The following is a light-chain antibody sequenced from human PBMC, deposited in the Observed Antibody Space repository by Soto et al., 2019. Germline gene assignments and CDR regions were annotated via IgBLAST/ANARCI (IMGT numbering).Light chain of an antibody. J-gene: IGKJ2*01. CDR1: QSVNSD. V-gene: IGKV3-15*01. CDR3: QHYNNWPPYT. CDR2: DAS. Sequence: EIGMTQSPATLSLSPGKRATLSCRASQSVNSDLAWYQQKPGQAPRLLIYDASTRAAGVPARFTDSGSETEFTLTISSLQSEDYAVYYCQHYNNWPPYTFGQGTKLEIK.